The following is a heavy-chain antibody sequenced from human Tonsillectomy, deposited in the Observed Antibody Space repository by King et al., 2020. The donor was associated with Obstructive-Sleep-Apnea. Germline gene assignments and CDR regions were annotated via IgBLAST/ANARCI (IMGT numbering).Heavy chain of an antibody. Sequence: QLQESGPGLVKPSETLSLTCTVSGGSISNSYWSWIRQPPGKGLEWIGYIYYSGTTNYNPSLKSRVTILVDTSKNEFSLNLSSVTAADTAVYYCARHDSGGLWCGDLVYSNKWFEPGGQGTLVTVSS. CDR2: IYYSGTT. J-gene: IGHJ5*02. CDR3: ARHDSGGLWCGDLVYSNKWFEP. V-gene: IGHV4-59*08. CDR1: GGSISNSY. D-gene: IGHD3-10*01.